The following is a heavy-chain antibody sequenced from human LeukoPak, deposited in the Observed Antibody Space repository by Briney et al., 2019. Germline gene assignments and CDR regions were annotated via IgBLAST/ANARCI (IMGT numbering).Heavy chain of an antibody. CDR3: ARHLGITIFGVVTPHYYYYMDV. CDR2: INHSGST. D-gene: IGHD3-3*01. J-gene: IGHJ6*03. V-gene: IGHV4-34*01. Sequence: SETLSLTCAVYGGSFSGYYWSWIRQPPGKGLEWIGEINHSGSTNYNPSLKSRVTISVDTSKNQFSLKLSSVTAADTAVYYCARHLGITIFGVVTPHYYYYMDVWGKGTTVTVSS. CDR1: GGSFSGYY.